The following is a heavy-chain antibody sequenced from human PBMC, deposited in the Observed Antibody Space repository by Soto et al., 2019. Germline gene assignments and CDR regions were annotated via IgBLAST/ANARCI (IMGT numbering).Heavy chain of an antibody. D-gene: IGHD6-13*01. V-gene: IGHV1-69*12. J-gene: IGHJ4*02. CDR2: IIPIFGTA. CDR1: GGTFSSYA. Sequence: QVQLVQSGAEVKKPGSSVKVSCKASGGTFSSYAISCVRQAPGQGLEWMGGIIPIFGTANYAQKVQGRVTITADESMTTAYMELSSLRSEDTGVYYCARVSSNWYKDYFDYWGQGTLVTVSS. CDR3: ARVSSNWYKDYFDY.